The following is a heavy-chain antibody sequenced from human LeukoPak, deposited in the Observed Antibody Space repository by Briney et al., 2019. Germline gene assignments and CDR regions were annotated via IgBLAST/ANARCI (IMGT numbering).Heavy chain of an antibody. V-gene: IGHV4-39*07. CDR3: ARENYYYYMDV. CDR1: GVSISSSNSY. CDR2: IYYSGNT. Sequence: SETLSLTCTVSGVSISSSNSYWGWIRQPPGKGLEWIGSIYYSGNTYYNASLKSQVSISIDTSKNQFSLKLSSVTAADTAVYYCARENYYYYMDVWGKGTTVTISS. J-gene: IGHJ6*03.